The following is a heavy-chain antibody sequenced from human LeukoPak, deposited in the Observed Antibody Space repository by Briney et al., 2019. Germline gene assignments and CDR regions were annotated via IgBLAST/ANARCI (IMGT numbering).Heavy chain of an antibody. J-gene: IGHJ3*02. V-gene: IGHV3-21*01. CDR2: ITGDSIYI. CDR3: ARERYSTIQDDALDM. D-gene: IGHD3-9*01. Sequence: GGSLRLSCAASRFALSSHSMNWVRQPPGKGLEWVSSITGDSIYIYYADSVRGRFTISRDNAKNSLYLQMDSLRAEDTAIYYCARERYSTIQDDALDMWGQGTLVTVSS. CDR1: RFALSSHS.